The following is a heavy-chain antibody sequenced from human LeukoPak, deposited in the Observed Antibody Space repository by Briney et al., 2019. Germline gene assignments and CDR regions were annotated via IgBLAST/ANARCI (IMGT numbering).Heavy chain of an antibody. V-gene: IGHV4-34*01. D-gene: IGHD3-22*01. CDR2: INHSGST. Sequence: SETLSLTCAVYGGSFSGYYWSWIRQPPGKGLEWIGEINHSGSTNYNPSLKSRVTISVDTPKNQFSLKLSSVTAADTAVYYCARTHYYDSSGYYLDYWGQGTLVTVSS. CDR1: GGSFSGYY. J-gene: IGHJ4*02. CDR3: ARTHYYDSSGYYLDY.